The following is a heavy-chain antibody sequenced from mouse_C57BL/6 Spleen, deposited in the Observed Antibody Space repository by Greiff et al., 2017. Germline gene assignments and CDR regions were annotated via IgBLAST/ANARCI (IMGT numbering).Heavy chain of an antibody. Sequence: VQLQQPGAELVMPGASVQLSCKASGYTFTSYWMHWVKQRPGQGLEWIGEIDPSDSYTNYNQKFKGKSTLTVDKSSSTAYMQLSSLTSEDSAVYYCARSRSYSNPFDYWGQGTTLTVSS. D-gene: IGHD2-5*01. CDR1: GYTFTSYW. CDR3: ARSRSYSNPFDY. CDR2: IDPSDSYT. J-gene: IGHJ2*01. V-gene: IGHV1-69*01.